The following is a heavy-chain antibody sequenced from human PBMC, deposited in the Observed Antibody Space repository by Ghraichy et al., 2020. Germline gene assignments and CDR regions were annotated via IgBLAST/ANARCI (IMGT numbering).Heavy chain of an antibody. V-gene: IGHV4-34*01. Sequence: SETLSLTCAVYGGSFSGYYWSWIRQPPGKGLEWIGEINHSGSTNYNPSLKSRVTISVDTSKNQFSLKLSSVTAADTAVYYCARGYYRVFDYWGQGTLVTVSS. J-gene: IGHJ4*02. CDR3: ARGYYRVFDY. CDR1: GGSFSGYY. CDR2: INHSGST. D-gene: IGHD1-26*01.